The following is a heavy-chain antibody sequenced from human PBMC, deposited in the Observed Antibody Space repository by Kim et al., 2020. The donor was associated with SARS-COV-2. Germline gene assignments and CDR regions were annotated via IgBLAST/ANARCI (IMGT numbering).Heavy chain of an antibody. D-gene: IGHD3-10*01. Sequence: GSPNYNPSLKMRVTNSVDTSPNHFSLKLSSVTAADTAVYYCARVSGYLDYWGQGTLVTVSS. CDR3: ARVSGYLDY. V-gene: IGHV4-59*01. CDR2: GSP. J-gene: IGHJ4*02.